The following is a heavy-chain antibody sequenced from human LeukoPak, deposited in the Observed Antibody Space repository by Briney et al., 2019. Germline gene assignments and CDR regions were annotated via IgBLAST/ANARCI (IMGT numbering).Heavy chain of an antibody. CDR3: AKYYYDSGSYYHAFDI. CDR2: ISYDGTNK. J-gene: IGHJ3*02. V-gene: IGHV3-30*18. CDR1: GFSFSSFG. D-gene: IGHD3-10*01. Sequence: GGSLRLSCAASGFSFSSFGMHWVRQAPGKGLEWVAVISYDGTNKYYADSVKGRFTISRDNSKNTLYLQMNSLTAEDTAVYYCAKYYYDSGSYYHAFDIWGQGTMVTVSS.